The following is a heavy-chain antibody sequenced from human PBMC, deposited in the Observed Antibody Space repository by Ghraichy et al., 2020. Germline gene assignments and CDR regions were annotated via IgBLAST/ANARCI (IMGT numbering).Heavy chain of an antibody. CDR3: ARERGYYGSGSYYNLGY. D-gene: IGHD3-10*01. CDR1: GYTFTGYY. CDR2: INPNSGGT. V-gene: IGHV1-2*06. J-gene: IGHJ4*02. Sequence: ASVKVSCKASGYTFTGYYMHWVRQAPGQGLEWMGRINPNSGGTNYAQKFQGRVTMTRDTSISTAYMELSRLRSDDTAVYYCARERGYYGSGSYYNLGYWGQGTLVTVSS.